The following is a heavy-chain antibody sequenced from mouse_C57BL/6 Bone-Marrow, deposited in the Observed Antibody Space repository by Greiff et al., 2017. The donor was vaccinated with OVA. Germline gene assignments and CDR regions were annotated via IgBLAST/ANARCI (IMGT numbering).Heavy chain of an antibody. CDR1: GFTFSSYA. CDR2: ISDGGSYT. Sequence: EVHLVESGGGLVKPGGSLKLSCAASGFTFSSYAMSWVRQTPEKRLEWVATISDGGSYTYYPDNVKGRFTISRDNAKNNLYLQMSHLKSEDTAMYYCARDTVVAKAMDYWGQGTSVTVSS. J-gene: IGHJ4*01. V-gene: IGHV5-4*01. D-gene: IGHD1-1*01. CDR3: ARDTVVAKAMDY.